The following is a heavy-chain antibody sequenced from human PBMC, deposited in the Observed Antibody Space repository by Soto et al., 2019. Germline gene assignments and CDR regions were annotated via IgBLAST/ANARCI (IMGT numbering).Heavy chain of an antibody. V-gene: IGHV3-23*01. CDR2: ISDSGGT. CDR3: ARELKQSRNPLGS. Sequence: GGSLRLSCAASGFTFRSYDMSWVRQAPGKGLEWVSGISDSGGTYYADSVKGRFTISRDNSKNTLYLQMNSLRAEDTAVYYCARELKQSRNPLGSWGQGTLVTVSS. D-gene: IGHD6-13*01. J-gene: IGHJ4*02. CDR1: GFTFRSYD.